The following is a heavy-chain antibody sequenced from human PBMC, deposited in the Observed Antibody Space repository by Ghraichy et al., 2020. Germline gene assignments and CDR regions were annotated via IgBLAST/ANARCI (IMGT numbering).Heavy chain of an antibody. CDR2: ISGSGGST. CDR1: GFTFSSYA. V-gene: IGHV3-23*01. D-gene: IGHD2/OR15-2a*01. CDR3: AITSKGWYFDL. J-gene: IGHJ2*01. Sequence: GESLNISCAASGFTFSSYAMSWVRQAPGKGLEWVSAISGSGGSTYYADSVKGRFTIARDNSKNTLYLQMNSLRAEDTAVYYCAITSKGWYFDLWGRGTLVTVSS.